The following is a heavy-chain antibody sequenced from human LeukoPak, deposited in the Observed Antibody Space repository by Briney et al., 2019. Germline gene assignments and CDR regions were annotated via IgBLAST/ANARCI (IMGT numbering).Heavy chain of an antibody. J-gene: IGHJ4*02. V-gene: IGHV3-30*01. CDR1: GFTFSSYA. Sequence: GRSLRLSCAASGFTFSSYAMHWVRQAPGKGLEWVAVISYDGSNKYYADSVKGRFTISRDNSKNTLYLQMNSLRAEDTAVYYCAKLIVVVISREVNDYWGQGTLVTVSP. CDR3: AKLIVVVISREVNDY. D-gene: IGHD3-22*01. CDR2: ISYDGSNK.